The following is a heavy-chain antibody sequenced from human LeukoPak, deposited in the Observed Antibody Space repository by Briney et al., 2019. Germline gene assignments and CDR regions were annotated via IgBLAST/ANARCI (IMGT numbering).Heavy chain of an antibody. Sequence: AGGSLRLSCAASGFTFSSYWMHWVRQAPGKGLVWVSRINSDGSSTSYADSVKGRFTISRDNAKNTLYLQMNSLRAEDTAVYYCAREGRSIFLYYYYYMDVWGKGTTVTVSS. D-gene: IGHD2-21*01. CDR1: GFTFSSYW. CDR3: AREGRSIFLYYYYYMDV. J-gene: IGHJ6*03. V-gene: IGHV3-74*01. CDR2: INSDGSST.